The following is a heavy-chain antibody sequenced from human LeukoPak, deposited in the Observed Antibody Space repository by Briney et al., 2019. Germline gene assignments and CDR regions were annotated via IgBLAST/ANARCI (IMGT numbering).Heavy chain of an antibody. V-gene: IGHV3-13*04. Sequence: GGSLRLSCAASGFTFSSYDMHWVRQATGKGLEWVSAIGTAGDTYYPGSVKGRFTISRENAKNSLYLQMNSLRAGDTVVYYCARGGHYYGMDVWGQGTTVTVSS. CDR3: ARGGHYYGMDV. CDR2: IGTAGDT. CDR1: GFTFSSYD. J-gene: IGHJ6*02.